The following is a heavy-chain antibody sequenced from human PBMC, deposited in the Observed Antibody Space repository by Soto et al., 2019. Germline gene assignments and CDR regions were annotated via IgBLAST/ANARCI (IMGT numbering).Heavy chain of an antibody. CDR3: ARDRSYSSSSPPPYYYYYYGMDV. D-gene: IGHD6-6*01. J-gene: IGHJ6*02. V-gene: IGHV1-2*02. CDR1: GYTFTGYY. CDR2: INPNSGGT. Sequence: ASVKVSCKASGYTFTGYYMHWVRQAPGQGLEWMGWINPNSGGTNYAQKFQGRVTMTRDTSISTAYMELSRLRSDDTAVYYCARDRSYSSSSPPPYYYYYYGMDVWGQGTTVTVSS.